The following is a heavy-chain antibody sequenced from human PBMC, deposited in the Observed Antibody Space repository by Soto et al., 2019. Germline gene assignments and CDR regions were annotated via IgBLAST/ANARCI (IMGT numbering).Heavy chain of an antibody. CDR1: GYRFTNYW. CDR2: IYPGDSDT. J-gene: IGHJ4*02. D-gene: IGHD3-10*01. CDR3: ARLATANSNRVRGVDY. Sequence: EVQLVQSGAEVKKPGESLKISCKGSGYRFTNYWIGWVRQMPGKGLEWMGIIYPGDSDTTYSPSFQGQVTISADKSISTAYLQWSSLKASDTAMYYCARLATANSNRVRGVDYWGQGTLVTVSS. V-gene: IGHV5-51*01.